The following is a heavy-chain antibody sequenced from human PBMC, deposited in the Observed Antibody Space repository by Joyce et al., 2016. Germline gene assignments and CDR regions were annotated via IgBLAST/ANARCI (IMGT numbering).Heavy chain of an antibody. V-gene: IGHV3-66*01. Sequence: EVQLVESGGGLVQPGGSLRLSCVASEFTVSRNYMTWVRQAPGKGLEWVSFIHSAGGTSYAASVKGRFTISRDKSKNTLYLQMNGLRAEDTGVYYCARNDFWSGYFDYWGQGTLVTVSS. CDR3: ARNDFWSGYFDY. J-gene: IGHJ4*02. CDR1: EFTVSRNY. D-gene: IGHD3-3*01. CDR2: IHSAGGT.